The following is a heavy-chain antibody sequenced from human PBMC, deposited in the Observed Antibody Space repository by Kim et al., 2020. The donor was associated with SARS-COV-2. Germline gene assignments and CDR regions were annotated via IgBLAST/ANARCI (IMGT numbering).Heavy chain of an antibody. CDR3: ARQGAPLVTARSYKYNWFDP. D-gene: IGHD2-21*02. CDR2: INPNSGGT. Sequence: ASVKVSCKASGYTFTGYYMHWVRQAPGQGLEWMGWINPNSGGTNYAQKFQGRVTMTRDTSISTAYMELSRLRSDDTAVYYCARQGAPLVTARSYKYNWFDPWGQGPWSPSPQ. J-gene: IGHJ5*02. CDR1: GYTFTGYY. V-gene: IGHV1-2*02.